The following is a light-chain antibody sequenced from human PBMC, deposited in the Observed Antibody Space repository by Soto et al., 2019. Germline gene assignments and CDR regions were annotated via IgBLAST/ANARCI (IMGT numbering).Light chain of an antibody. CDR2: WAS. J-gene: IGKJ2*01. CDR1: QSVFYSSNNNNY. Sequence: DIVMTQSPDSLAVSLGERATINCKSSQSVFYSSNNNNYLAWYQQKPGQPPKLLIYWASTRESGVPDRISGSGSGTDFTLTISSLQAEDVAVYFCQQFYSTPYTFGQGTKLEIK. V-gene: IGKV4-1*01. CDR3: QQFYSTPYT.